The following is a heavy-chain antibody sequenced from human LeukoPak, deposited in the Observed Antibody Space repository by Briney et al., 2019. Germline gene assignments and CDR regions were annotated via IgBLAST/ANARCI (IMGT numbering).Heavy chain of an antibody. Sequence: GSLRLSCAASGFTFSSYGMHWIRQPPGKGLEWIGEINHSGSTNYNPPLKSRVTISVDTSKNQFSLKLSSVTAADTAVYYCARPGGSYGYGSHYYYGMDVWGQGTTVTVSS. CDR1: GFTFSSYG. J-gene: IGHJ6*02. V-gene: IGHV4-34*01. D-gene: IGHD5-18*01. CDR3: ARPGGSYGYGSHYYYGMDV. CDR2: INHSGST.